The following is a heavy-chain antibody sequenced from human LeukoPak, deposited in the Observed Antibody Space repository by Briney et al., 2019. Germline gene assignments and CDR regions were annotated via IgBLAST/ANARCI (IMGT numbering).Heavy chain of an antibody. J-gene: IGHJ4*02. D-gene: IGHD2-2*01. Sequence: GGSLRLSCAASGFTFSSYAMGWARQAPGKGLEWVSLVSGSGGGTYYADSVKGRFTISRDNSKNTLFLQMNSPRAEDTAIYYCAKRSCSSSGCYHLDYWDQGTLVTVSS. CDR2: VSGSGGGT. CDR1: GFTFSSYA. V-gene: IGHV3-23*01. CDR3: AKRSCSSSGCYHLDY.